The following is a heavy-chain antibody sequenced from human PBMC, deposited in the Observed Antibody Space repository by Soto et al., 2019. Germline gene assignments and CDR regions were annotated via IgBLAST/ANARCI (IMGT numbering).Heavy chain of an antibody. CDR2: IYYSGST. V-gene: IGHV4-59*01. D-gene: IGHD6-25*01. J-gene: IGHJ5*02. CDR1: GGSISSYY. CDR3: ARPHGGSSGWDNWFDP. Sequence: PSETLSLTFTVSGGSISSYYWSWIRQPPGKGLEWIGYIYYSGSTNYNPSLKSRVTISVDTSKNQFSLKLSSVTAADTAVYYCARPHGGSSGWDNWFDPWGQGTLVTVS.